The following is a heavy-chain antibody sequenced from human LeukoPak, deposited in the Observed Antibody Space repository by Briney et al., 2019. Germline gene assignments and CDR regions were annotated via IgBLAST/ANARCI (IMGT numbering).Heavy chain of an antibody. CDR1: GGTFSSYA. D-gene: IGHD6-13*01. CDR2: IIPIFGTA. J-gene: IGHJ6*03. Sequence: ASVKVSCKASGGTFSSYAISWVRQAPGQGLEWMGGIIPIFGTANYAQKFQGRVTITTDESTSAAYMELSSLRSEDTAVYYCARTSAAGTQGYAYYYYMDVWGKGTPVTVSS. CDR3: ARTSAAGTQGYAYYYYMDV. V-gene: IGHV1-69*05.